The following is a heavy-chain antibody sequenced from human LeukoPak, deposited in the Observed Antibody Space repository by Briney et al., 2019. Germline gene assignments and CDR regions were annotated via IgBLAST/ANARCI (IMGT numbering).Heavy chain of an antibody. V-gene: IGHV4-39*01. J-gene: IGHJ5*02. CDR2: IYYGGST. D-gene: IGHD2-15*01. Sequence: GSLRLSCAASGLTVSSSYMSWVRQAPGKGLEWIGSIYYGGSTYYNPSLKSRVTISVDTSMNQFSLKLSFVTTADTAVYYCARALGYCSGGSCTRGYNWFDPWGQGTLVTVPS. CDR3: ARALGYCSGGSCTRGYNWFDP. CDR1: GLTVSSSY.